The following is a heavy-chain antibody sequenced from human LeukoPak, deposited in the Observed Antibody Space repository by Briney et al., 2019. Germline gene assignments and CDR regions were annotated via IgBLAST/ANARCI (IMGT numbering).Heavy chain of an antibody. D-gene: IGHD3-3*01. CDR2: IRYDGTYK. J-gene: IGHJ4*02. CDR1: GFPFHTFG. CDR3: AKDKISEIGDYDY. V-gene: IGHV3-30*02. Sequence: PAGSLSFSCVASGFPFHTFGMLWHRQAPGKELMGVAYIRYDGTYKYYTDSVKGRFTISRANSNNTFHLQMNRARARDTAMYYCAKDKISEIGDYDYWGQGILVTVSS.